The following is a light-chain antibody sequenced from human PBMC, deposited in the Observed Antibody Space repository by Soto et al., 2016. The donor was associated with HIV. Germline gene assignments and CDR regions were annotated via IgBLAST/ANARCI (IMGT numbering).Light chain of an antibody. CDR2: AAM. Sequence: DIQMTQSPSSLSGSIGDRVSITCRASQDIYNYLAWYQQKPGKVPRLLISAAMNLESGVPSRFRGSGSGTEFTLTITSLQPEDIATYYCQKYNGVITFGGGPRRRS. CDR3: QKYNGVIT. CDR1: QDIYNY. J-gene: IGKJ4*01. V-gene: IGKV1-27*01.